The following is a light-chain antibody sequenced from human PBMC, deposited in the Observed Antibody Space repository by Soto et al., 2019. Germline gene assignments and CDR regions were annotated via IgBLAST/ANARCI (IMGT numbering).Light chain of an antibody. J-gene: IGKJ1*01. CDR3: QQYNYWPRT. V-gene: IGKV4-1*01. Sequence: DILMTQSPDSLTVSLGERATINCKASQPVLRSSNNKNHLAWYQQKPTQSPKMLISWASTRESGVPDRFSGSGSGTEFTLTISSLQSEDFAVYYCQQYNYWPRTFGQGTKVDIK. CDR1: QPVLRSSNNKNH. CDR2: WAS.